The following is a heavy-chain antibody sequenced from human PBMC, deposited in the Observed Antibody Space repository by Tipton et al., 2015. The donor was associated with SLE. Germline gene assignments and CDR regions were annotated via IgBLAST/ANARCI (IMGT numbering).Heavy chain of an antibody. V-gene: IGHV4-34*01. D-gene: IGHD3-16*02. J-gene: IGHJ4*02. CDR3: ARTQYTFGGVIAPFDY. CDR2: INHSGST. CDR1: GGSFSGYY. Sequence: GLVKPSETLSLTCAVYGGSFSGYYWTWIRQTPGKGLEWIGEINHSGSTNYNPSLKSRVTISVDTSKNQFSLKLSSVTAADTAVYYCARTQYTFGGVIAPFDYWGPGTLVTVSS.